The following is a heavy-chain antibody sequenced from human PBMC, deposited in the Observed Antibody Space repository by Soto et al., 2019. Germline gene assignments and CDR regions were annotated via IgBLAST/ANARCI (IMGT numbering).Heavy chain of an antibody. D-gene: IGHD6-19*01. CDR1: GFSLSNARMG. J-gene: IGHJ5*02. Sequence: QVTLKESGPVLVKPTETLTLTCTVSGFSLSNARMGVRWIRQPPGKALEWLAHIFSNDEKSYSTSLKRRLTISKDTSKSQVVLTMTNMDPVDTATYYCARIRGSSGWYDNWFDPWGQGTLVTVSS. V-gene: IGHV2-26*01. CDR2: IFSNDEK. CDR3: ARIRGSSGWYDNWFDP.